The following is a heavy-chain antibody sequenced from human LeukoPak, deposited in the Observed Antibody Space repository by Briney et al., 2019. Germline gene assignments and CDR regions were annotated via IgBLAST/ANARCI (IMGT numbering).Heavy chain of an antibody. J-gene: IGHJ3*02. CDR1: GGSISSSSYY. D-gene: IGHD2-21*02. V-gene: IGHV4-39*01. Sequence: PSETLSLTCTVSGGSISSSSYYWGWIRQPPGKGLEWIGSIYYSGSTYYNPSLKSRVTISVDTSKNQFSLRLSSVTAADTAVYYCAGDPIVVVTAHDAFDIWGQGTMVTVSS. CDR2: IYYSGST. CDR3: AGDPIVVVTAHDAFDI.